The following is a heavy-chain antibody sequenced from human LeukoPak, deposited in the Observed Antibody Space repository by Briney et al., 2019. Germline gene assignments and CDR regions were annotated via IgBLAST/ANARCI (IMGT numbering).Heavy chain of an antibody. Sequence: GGSLRLSCAASGFTFSSYAMSWVRQAPGKGLEWVSAISGSGGSTYYADSVKGRFTISRDNSKNTLYLQMNSLRAEDTAVYYCANSFDSIVVVVAAPIFDYWGQGTLVTVSS. J-gene: IGHJ4*02. D-gene: IGHD2-15*01. CDR2: ISGSGGST. CDR3: ANSFDSIVVVVAAPIFDY. CDR1: GFTFSSYA. V-gene: IGHV3-23*01.